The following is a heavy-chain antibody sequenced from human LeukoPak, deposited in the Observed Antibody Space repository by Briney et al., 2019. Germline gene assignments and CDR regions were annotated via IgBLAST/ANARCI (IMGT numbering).Heavy chain of an antibody. D-gene: IGHD5-12*01. Sequence: PSETLSLTCTVSGGSISSYYWSWIRQPPGQGLEWIGYISYGGCTNYNPSLSSRVSLSLDTSKNQFSLNHSSATAADTAVYYCARDSGYGSAYWGQGTLVTVPS. CDR3: ARDSGYGSAY. CDR1: GGSISSYY. CDR2: ISYGGCT. J-gene: IGHJ4*02. V-gene: IGHV4-59*01.